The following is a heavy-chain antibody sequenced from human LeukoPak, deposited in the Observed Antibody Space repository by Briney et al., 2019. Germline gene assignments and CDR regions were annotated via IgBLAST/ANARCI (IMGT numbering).Heavy chain of an antibody. CDR3: ARGYSSSWYGFGYFDL. CDR1: GVSISSSSYY. Sequence: SETLSFTCTVSGVSISSSSYYWGWLRQPPGKGLERIGSIYYSGCAYYNPSIMSLVTISVDTSKNKFSLKLGSVTAADTAVYYCARGYSSSWYGFGYFDLWGRGTLVTVSS. CDR2: IYYSGCA. J-gene: IGHJ2*01. V-gene: IGHV4-39*07. D-gene: IGHD6-13*01.